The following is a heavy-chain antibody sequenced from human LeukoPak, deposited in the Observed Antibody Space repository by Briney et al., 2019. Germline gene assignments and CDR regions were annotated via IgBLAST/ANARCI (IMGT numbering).Heavy chain of an antibody. D-gene: IGHD6-19*01. CDR1: GGSFSSYF. J-gene: IGHJ4*02. Sequence: PSETLSLTRTVSGGSFSSYFWSWIRQPPGKGLEWIGYIYASGSTNYNPSLKSRVTISVDTSKNQFSLKLSSVTAADTAVYYCARHQQWLAFDYWGQGTLVTVSS. CDR3: ARHQQWLAFDY. CDR2: IYASGST. V-gene: IGHV4-4*09.